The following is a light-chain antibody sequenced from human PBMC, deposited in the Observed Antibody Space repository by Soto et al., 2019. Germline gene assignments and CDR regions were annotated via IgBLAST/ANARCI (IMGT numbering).Light chain of an antibody. CDR3: CSYAGSYTWV. Sequence: QSALAQPRSVVGSPGQAVTISCPGTSRDVGGYNYVSWYQQYPDKAPKLMIYDVTKRPSGVPDRFSGSKSGNTASLTISGLQAEDEADYYCCSYAGSYTWVFGRGTKLTVL. J-gene: IGLJ3*02. CDR1: SRDVGGYNY. CDR2: DVT. V-gene: IGLV2-11*01.